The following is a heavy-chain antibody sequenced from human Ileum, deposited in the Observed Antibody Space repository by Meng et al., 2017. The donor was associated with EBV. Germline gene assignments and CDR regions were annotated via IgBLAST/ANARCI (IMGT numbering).Heavy chain of an antibody. CDR2: IYYSGST. J-gene: IGHJ4*02. CDR3: ARNVPGTSAYYD. Sequence: QVQLKESGPGLVKPSDTLSLPCAVSGYTISGTNWWGWIRQPPGKGLEWIGYIYYSGSTSYNPSLKSRVTMSVDTSKNQFSLNLNSVTAVDTAVYYCARNVPGTSAYYDWGQGTLVTVSS. CDR1: GYTISGTNW. V-gene: IGHV4-28*01. D-gene: IGHD3-22*01.